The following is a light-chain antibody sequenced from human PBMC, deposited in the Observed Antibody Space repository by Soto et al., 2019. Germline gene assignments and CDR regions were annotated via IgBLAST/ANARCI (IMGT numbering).Light chain of an antibody. CDR2: EVS. CDR3: SSYTSSSTYV. V-gene: IGLV2-14*01. J-gene: IGLJ1*01. CDR1: SSDVGGYNY. Sequence: QSALTQPASGSGSPGQSITISCTGTSSDVGGYNYVSWYQQHPGKAPKLRIYEVSNRPSGVSNRFAGSKSGNTASLTISGLHAEDEADYYCSSYTSSSTYVFGTGTKLTVL.